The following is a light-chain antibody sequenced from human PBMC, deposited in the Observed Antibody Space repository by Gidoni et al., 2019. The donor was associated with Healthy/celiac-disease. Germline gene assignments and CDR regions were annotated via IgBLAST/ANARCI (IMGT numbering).Light chain of an antibody. CDR2: GAS. Sequence: IVMTQSPATLSVSPGERATLSCRASQSVSSNLAWYQQKPGQAPRLLIYGASTRATGIPARFSGSGSGTEFTLTISSLQSEDFAVYYCQQYNNRWTFGQGTKVEIK. CDR1: QSVSSN. V-gene: IGKV3-15*01. CDR3: QQYNNRWT. J-gene: IGKJ1*01.